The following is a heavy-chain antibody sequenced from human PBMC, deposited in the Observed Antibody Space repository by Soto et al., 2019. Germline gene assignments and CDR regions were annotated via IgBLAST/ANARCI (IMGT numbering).Heavy chain of an antibody. CDR2: IIPIFGTA. J-gene: IGHJ6*02. CDR3: ARGEYSYGSGSYYTYYYGMDV. Sequence: SVKVSCKASGGTFSSYAISWVRQAPGQGLEWMGGIIPIFGTANYAQKFQGRVTITADESTSTAYMELSSLRSEDTAVYYCARGEYSYGSGSYYTYYYGMDVWGQGTTVTVSS. V-gene: IGHV1-69*13. CDR1: GGTFSSYA. D-gene: IGHD3-10*01.